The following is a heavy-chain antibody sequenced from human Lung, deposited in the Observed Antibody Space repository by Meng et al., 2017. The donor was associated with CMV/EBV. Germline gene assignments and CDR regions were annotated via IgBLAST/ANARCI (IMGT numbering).Heavy chain of an antibody. CDR1: GFTFYGFY. CDR2: INPKNGDP. V-gene: IGHV1-2*06. CDR3: TRRPLSSTTPFDY. J-gene: IGHJ4*02. Sequence: ASVXVSXKTSGFTFYGFYIHWVRRAPGQGLEWMGRINPKNGDPKYAQRFEGRVTMTTDTSITTVYMELRSLRSDDTAFYYCTRRPLSSTTPFDYWGQGTLVTVSS. D-gene: IGHD1-26*01.